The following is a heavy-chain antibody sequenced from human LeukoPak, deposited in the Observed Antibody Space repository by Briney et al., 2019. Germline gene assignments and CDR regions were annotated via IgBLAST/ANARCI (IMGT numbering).Heavy chain of an antibody. V-gene: IGHV3-73*01. J-gene: IGHJ3*02. D-gene: IGHD1-26*01. CDR3: TSQMGGELLPAFDI. CDR2: IRSKANSYAT. Sequence: WIRQPPGKGLEWVGRIRSKANSYATAYAASVKGRFTISRDDSKNTAYLQMNSLKTEDTAVYYCTSQMGGELLPAFDIWGQGTMVTVSS.